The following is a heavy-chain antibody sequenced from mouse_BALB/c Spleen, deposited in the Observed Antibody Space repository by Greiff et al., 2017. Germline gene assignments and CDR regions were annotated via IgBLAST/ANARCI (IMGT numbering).Heavy chain of an antibody. V-gene: IGHV5-9-4*01. Sequence: EVQRVESGGGLVKPGGSLKLSCAASGFTFSSYAMSWVRQSPEKRLEWVAEISSGGSYTYYPDTVTGRFTISRDNAKNTLYLEMSSLRSEDTAMYYCARSPLPYAMDYWGQGTSVTVSS. CDR1: GFTFSSYA. J-gene: IGHJ4*01. D-gene: IGHD5-5*01. CDR2: ISSGGSYT. CDR3: ARSPLPYAMDY.